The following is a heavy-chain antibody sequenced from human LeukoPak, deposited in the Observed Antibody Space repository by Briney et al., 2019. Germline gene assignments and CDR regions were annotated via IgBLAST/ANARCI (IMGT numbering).Heavy chain of an antibody. J-gene: IGHJ5*02. V-gene: IGHV3-53*01. Sequence: GGSLTLSCAVYGFTVSNNYMGWVRQAPGKGLEWVSVISGGGNTYAADSVKGRFTISRANSKNTLYLQMNSLKTEHTAVYYCTRFDYGVTMYNWFDPWGQGNLVTVSS. CDR2: ISGGGNT. CDR1: GFTVSNNY. D-gene: IGHD4/OR15-4a*01. CDR3: TRFDYGVTMYNWFDP.